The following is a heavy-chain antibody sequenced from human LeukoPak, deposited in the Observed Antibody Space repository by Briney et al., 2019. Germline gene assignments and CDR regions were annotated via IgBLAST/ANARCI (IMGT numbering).Heavy chain of an antibody. CDR2: ISGSGGST. CDR1: GFTFSSYA. Sequence: AGGSLRLSCAASGFTFSSYAMSWVRQAPGKGLEWVSVISGSGGSTYYADSVKGHFTISRDYSKNMLYLQMNSLRAEDTAVYYCAKDSNSFGSIDFWGQGTLVTVSS. D-gene: IGHD5-18*01. CDR3: AKDSNSFGSIDF. V-gene: IGHV3-23*01. J-gene: IGHJ4*02.